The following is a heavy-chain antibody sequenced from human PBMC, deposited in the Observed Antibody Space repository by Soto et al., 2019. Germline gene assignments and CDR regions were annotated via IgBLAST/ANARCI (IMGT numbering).Heavy chain of an antibody. CDR3: ARGGYYYYYYMDV. V-gene: IGHV1-2*04. CDR2: INPNSGGT. Sequence: GASVKVSCKSSGYTFTGYYMHWVQQAPGQGLEWMGWINPNSGGTNYAQKFQGWVTMTRDTSISTAYMELSRLRSDDTAVYYCARGGYYYYYYMDVWGKGTTVTVSS. J-gene: IGHJ6*03. D-gene: IGHD1-26*01. CDR1: GYTFTGYY.